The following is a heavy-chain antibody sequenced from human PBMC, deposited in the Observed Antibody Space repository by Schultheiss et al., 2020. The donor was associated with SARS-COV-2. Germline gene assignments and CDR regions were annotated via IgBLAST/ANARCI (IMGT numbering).Heavy chain of an antibody. D-gene: IGHD3-10*01. CDR3: ARSGFGGFS. CDR1: GFTFDDYA. Sequence: GGSLRLSCAASGFTFDDYAMHWVRQAPGKGLEWVSGISWNSGSIGYADSVKGRFTISRDNSKNTLYLQMNSLRAEDTAVYYCARSGFGGFSWGQGTLVTVSS. CDR2: ISWNSGSI. V-gene: IGHV3-9*01. J-gene: IGHJ4*02.